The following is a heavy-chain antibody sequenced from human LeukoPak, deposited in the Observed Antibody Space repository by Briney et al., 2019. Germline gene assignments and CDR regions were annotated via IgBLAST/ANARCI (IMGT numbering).Heavy chain of an antibody. CDR2: IYHSGST. Sequence: SETLSLTCAVSGYSISSGYYCGGIRQPPGKGLEWIGNIYHSGSTYYNPSLKSRVTISVDTSKNQFSLKLSSVTAADTAVYYCAQQSLRSPDYWGQGTLVTVSS. D-gene: IGHD3-16*01. CDR1: GYSISSGYY. CDR3: AQQSLRSPDY. J-gene: IGHJ4*02. V-gene: IGHV4-38-2*01.